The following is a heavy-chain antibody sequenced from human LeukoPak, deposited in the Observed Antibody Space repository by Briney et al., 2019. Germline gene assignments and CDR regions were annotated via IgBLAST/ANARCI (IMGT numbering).Heavy chain of an antibody. V-gene: IGHV4-59*11. D-gene: IGHD5-24*01. CDR2: IYYCGST. J-gene: IGHJ4*02. Sequence: SETLSLTCTVSGGSISSHYWNWIRQPPGKGLEWIGYIYYCGSTNYNPSLKSRVTISVDTSKNQFSLKLSSVTAADTAVYYCAGDGYNYYFDYWGQGTLVTVSS. CDR1: GGSISSHY. CDR3: AGDGYNYYFDY.